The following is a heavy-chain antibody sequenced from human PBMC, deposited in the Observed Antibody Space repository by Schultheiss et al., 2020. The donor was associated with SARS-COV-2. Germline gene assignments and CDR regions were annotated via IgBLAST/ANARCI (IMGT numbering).Heavy chain of an antibody. D-gene: IGHD6-19*01. V-gene: IGHV3-53*05. Sequence: GGSLRLSCAASGFTFSSYAMSWVRQAPGKGLEWVSVIYSGGSTYYADSVKGRFTISRDNSKNTLYLQMNSLRAEDTAVYYCAKDTVESQWLVRALLGYWGQGTLVTVSS. CDR2: IYSGGST. CDR1: GFTFSSYA. J-gene: IGHJ4*02. CDR3: AKDTVESQWLVRALLGY.